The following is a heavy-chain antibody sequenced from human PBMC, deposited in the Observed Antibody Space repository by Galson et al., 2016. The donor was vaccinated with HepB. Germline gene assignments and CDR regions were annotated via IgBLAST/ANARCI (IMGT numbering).Heavy chain of an antibody. CDR2: ISDDGSKK. CDR1: GFTFSNYA. CDR3: AKEGEYCGSDCYSGYFQH. Sequence: SLRLSCAASGFTFSNYAMHWVRQAPGKGLEWVALISDDGSKKYYADSVKGRFTISRDNSKNTLYLQMNSLRAEDTAAYYCAKEGEYCGSDCYSGYFQHWGQGTLVTVSS. J-gene: IGHJ1*01. V-gene: IGHV3-30*04. D-gene: IGHD2-21*01.